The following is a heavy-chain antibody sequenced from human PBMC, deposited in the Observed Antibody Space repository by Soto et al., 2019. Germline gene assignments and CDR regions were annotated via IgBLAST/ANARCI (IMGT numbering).Heavy chain of an antibody. CDR2: IYHSGST. Sequence: SETLSLTCAVSGGSISSGGYSWSWIRQPPGKGLEWIGYIYHSGSTYYNPSLKSRVTISVDTSKNQFSLKLSSVTAAVTAVYYCARVDGTIDYFDYWGQGTLVTVSS. CDR3: ARVDGTIDYFDY. V-gene: IGHV4-30-2*01. J-gene: IGHJ4*02. CDR1: GGSISSGGYS. D-gene: IGHD1-1*01.